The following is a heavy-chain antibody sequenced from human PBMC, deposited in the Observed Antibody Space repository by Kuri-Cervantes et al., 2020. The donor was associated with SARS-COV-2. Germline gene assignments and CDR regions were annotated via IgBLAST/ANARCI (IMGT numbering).Heavy chain of an antibody. J-gene: IGHJ6*02. CDR2: IYYSGST. D-gene: IGHD3-3*01. CDR3: ARRVPPWYDFWSGYYGMDV. CDR1: GGSISSGGYS. V-gene: IGHV4-30-2*03. Sequence: SQTLSLTCAVSGGSISSGGYSWSWIRQPPGKGLEWIGSIYYSGSTYYNPSLKSRVTISVDTSKNQFSLKLSSVTAADTAVYYCARRVPPWYDFWSGYYGMDVWGQGTTVTVSS.